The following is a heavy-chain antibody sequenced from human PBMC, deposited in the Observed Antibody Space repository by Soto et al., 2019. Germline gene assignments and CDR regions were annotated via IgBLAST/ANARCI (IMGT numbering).Heavy chain of an antibody. CDR2: ISWNSGRV. CDR1: GFIFDDYA. V-gene: IGHV3-9*01. D-gene: IGHD3-3*02. Sequence: EMQLAESGGGLVQPGRSLRLSCAASGFIFDDYAMHWVRQSPGKGLEWVSGISWNSGRVGYAASVKGRFTISRDNAKNSLFLQMNSLRGEDTAFYHCVEDAFSGLSSAEFNGDYWGQGTLVTVSS. CDR3: VEDAFSGLSSAEFNGDY. J-gene: IGHJ4*02.